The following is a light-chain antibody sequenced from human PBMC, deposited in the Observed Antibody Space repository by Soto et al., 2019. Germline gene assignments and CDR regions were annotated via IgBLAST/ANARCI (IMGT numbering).Light chain of an antibody. CDR2: DVA. CDR1: SSDVGGSNF. Sequence: QSALTQPASVSDSPGQAITISSTGTSSDVGGSNFVSWYQQHPGKPPKLIIYDVANRPSGVSNRFSGSKSGSTASLIISRLQTEDEADYYCVSYTSSTTYVFGTGTKRTVL. V-gene: IGLV2-14*03. J-gene: IGLJ1*01. CDR3: VSYTSSTTYV.